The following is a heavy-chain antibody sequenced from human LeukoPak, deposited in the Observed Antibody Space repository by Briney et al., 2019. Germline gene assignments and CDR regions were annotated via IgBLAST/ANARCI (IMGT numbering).Heavy chain of an antibody. CDR1: GYSISSGNY. V-gene: IGHV4-38-2*01. D-gene: IGHD6-19*01. CDR3: ASTKYSSSFRFDP. Sequence: SETLSLTCAVSGYSISSGNYWGWVRQPPGKGLEWIGSIYHSGSTYYNPSLRSRVTISEDTSKNQFSLKLRSVTAADTAVYYCASTKYSSSFRFDPWGQGTLVTVSS. CDR2: IYHSGST. J-gene: IGHJ5*02.